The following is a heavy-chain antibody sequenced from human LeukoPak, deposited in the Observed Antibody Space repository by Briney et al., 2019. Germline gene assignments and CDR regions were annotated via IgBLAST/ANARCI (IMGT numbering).Heavy chain of an antibody. Sequence: PSETLSLTCTVSGGSISSYYLSWIRQPPGKGLEWIGYIYYSGSTNYNPSLKSRVTISVDTSKNQFSLKLSSVTAADTAVYYCARDAHCTGIACCSPYNWFGPWGQGTLVTVSS. J-gene: IGHJ5*02. CDR2: IYYSGST. CDR3: ARDAHCTGIACCSPYNWFGP. V-gene: IGHV4-59*01. CDR1: GGSISSYY. D-gene: IGHD2-8*02.